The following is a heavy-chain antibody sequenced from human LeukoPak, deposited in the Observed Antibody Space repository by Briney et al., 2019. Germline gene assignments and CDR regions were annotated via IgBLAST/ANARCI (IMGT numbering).Heavy chain of an antibody. V-gene: IGHV4-39*07. CDR1: GGSISSSSYY. CDR2: IYYSGST. D-gene: IGHD7-27*01. CDR3: ARIKGPGYYYYGMDA. Sequence: SETLSLTCTVSGGSISSSSYYWGWIRQPPGKGLEWIGSIYYSGSTYYNPSLKSRVTISVDTSKNQFSLKLSSVTAADTAVYYCARIKGPGYYYYGMDAWGQGTTVTVSS. J-gene: IGHJ6*02.